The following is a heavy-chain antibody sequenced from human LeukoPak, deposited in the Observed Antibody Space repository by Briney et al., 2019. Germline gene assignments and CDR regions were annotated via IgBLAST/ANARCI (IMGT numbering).Heavy chain of an antibody. CDR2: ISYDGSNK. J-gene: IGHJ6*02. Sequence: GGSLRLSCAASGFTFSSYGMHWVRQAPGKGLEWVAVISYDGSNKYYADSVKGRFTISRDNSKNTLYLQMNSLRDEDTAVYYCARAVDTAMAPVGYYYGMDVWGQGTTVTVSS. V-gene: IGHV3-30*03. D-gene: IGHD5-18*01. CDR3: ARAVDTAMAPVGYYYGMDV. CDR1: GFTFSSYG.